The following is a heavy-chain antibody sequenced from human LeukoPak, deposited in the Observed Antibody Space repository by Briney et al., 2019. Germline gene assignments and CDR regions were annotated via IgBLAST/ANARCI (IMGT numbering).Heavy chain of an antibody. Sequence: SETLSLTCTVSGGSISSYYWSWIRQPPGKGLEWIGYIYYSGSTNYNPSLKSRVTISVDTSKNQFSLKLSSVTAADTAVYYCARSYYDSSGYQLWGQGTLVTVSS. D-gene: IGHD3-22*01. CDR3: ARSYYDSSGYQL. V-gene: IGHV4-59*01. CDR1: GGSISSYY. J-gene: IGHJ4*02. CDR2: IYYSGST.